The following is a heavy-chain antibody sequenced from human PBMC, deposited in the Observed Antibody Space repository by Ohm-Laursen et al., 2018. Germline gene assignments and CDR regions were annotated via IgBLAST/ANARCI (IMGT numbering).Heavy chain of an antibody. CDR2: LYYRGSP. V-gene: IGHV4-39*01. CDR1: GGSISSSSSY. Sequence: SETLSLPCTVSGGSISSSSSYWGWIRQPPGKGLAWLGRLYYRGSPYYTPSLKSRVTISVDTPKNQFSLKLSSVTAADTAVYYCARYGYNFPAFDYWGQGTLVTVSS. D-gene: IGHD5-24*01. CDR3: ARYGYNFPAFDY. J-gene: IGHJ4*02.